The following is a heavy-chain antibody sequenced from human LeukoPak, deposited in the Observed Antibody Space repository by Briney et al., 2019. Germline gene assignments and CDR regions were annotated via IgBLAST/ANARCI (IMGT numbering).Heavy chain of an antibody. CDR1: GGSFSGYY. CDR2: INHSGST. CDR3: ARKRGAKLDY. V-gene: IGHV4-34*01. J-gene: IGHJ4*02. D-gene: IGHD1-1*01. Sequence: PSETLSLTCAVYGGSFSGYYWSWIRQPPGKGLEWIGEINHSGSTNYNPSLKSRVTISVDTSKNQFSLKLSSVTAADTAVYYCARKRGAKLDYWGQGTLVTVSS.